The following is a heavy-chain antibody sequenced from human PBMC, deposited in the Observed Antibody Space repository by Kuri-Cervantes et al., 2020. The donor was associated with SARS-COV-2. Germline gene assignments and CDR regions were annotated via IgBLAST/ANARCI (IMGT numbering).Heavy chain of an antibody. J-gene: IGHJ4*02. CDR2: VHYSGTT. V-gene: IGHV4-59*01. D-gene: IGHD2-21*02. Sequence: SQSLSLTCDVSGDCISSTYWSWTRQPPGRGLEWIGFVHYSGTTSYNPSLKSRVTMSVDTSKNHFSLKLSSVTTADTAVYYCARGDWSLDCWGQGTLVTVSS. CDR1: GDCISSTY. CDR3: ARGDWSLDC.